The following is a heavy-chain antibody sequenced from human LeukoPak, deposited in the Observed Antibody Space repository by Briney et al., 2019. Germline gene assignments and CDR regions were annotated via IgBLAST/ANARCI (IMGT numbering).Heavy chain of an antibody. CDR1: GFTFSSYS. D-gene: IGHD3-10*01. J-gene: IGHJ4*02. V-gene: IGHV3-21*01. CDR2: ISSSSSYI. Sequence: KSGGSLRLSCAASGFTFSSYSMNWVRQAPGKGLEWVSSISSSSSYIYYADSVKGRFTISRDNAKNSLYLQMNSLRAEDTAVYYCARETGGYYGSGSSDYWGQGTLVTVSS. CDR3: ARETGGYYGSGSSDY.